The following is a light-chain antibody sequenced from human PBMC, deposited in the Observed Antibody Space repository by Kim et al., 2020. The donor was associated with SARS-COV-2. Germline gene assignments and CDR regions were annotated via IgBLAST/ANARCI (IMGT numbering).Light chain of an antibody. J-gene: IGLJ3*02. V-gene: IGLV3-19*01. CDR2: GKN. Sequence: LGQTVRITWQGDSLRSYYASWYQQKPGQAPVLVIYGKNNRPSGIPDRFSGSSSGNTASLTITGAQAEDEADYYCDSRDSSGNHLVFGGGTQLTVL. CDR1: SLRSYY. CDR3: DSRDSSGNHLV.